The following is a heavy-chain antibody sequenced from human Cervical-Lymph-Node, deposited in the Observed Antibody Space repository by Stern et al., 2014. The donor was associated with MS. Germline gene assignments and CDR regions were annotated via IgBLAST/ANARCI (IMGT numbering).Heavy chain of an antibody. D-gene: IGHD4-17*01. CDR3: ARGEVTTWFDS. V-gene: IGHV4-4*02. CDR1: GSAITTSNW. CDR2: IYHSGNI. J-gene: IGHJ5*01. Sequence: QVQLQESGPGLVKPSGTLSLTCGVSGSAITTSNWWTWVRQPPGKGLEWIGEIYHSGNITFNPSLKSRVTMSVDKSKNQISLKLPSVTAADTAVYYCARGEVTTWFDSWGPGTLVTVSS.